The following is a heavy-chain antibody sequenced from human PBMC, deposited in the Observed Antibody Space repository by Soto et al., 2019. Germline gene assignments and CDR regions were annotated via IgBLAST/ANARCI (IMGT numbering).Heavy chain of an antibody. J-gene: IGHJ6*02. Sequence: ASVKVSCKASGYTFTSYGISWVRQAPGQGLEWMGWISAYNGNTNYAQKLQGRVTMTTDTSTSTAYMELRSLRSDDTAVYYCVRERIIGYSGYGMDVWGQGTTVTVSS. D-gene: IGHD5-12*01. V-gene: IGHV1-18*01. CDR2: ISAYNGNT. CDR3: VRERIIGYSGYGMDV. CDR1: GYTFTSYG.